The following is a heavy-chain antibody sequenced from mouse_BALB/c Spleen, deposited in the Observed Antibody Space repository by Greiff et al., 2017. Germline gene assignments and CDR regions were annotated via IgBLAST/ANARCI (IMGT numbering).Heavy chain of an antibody. CDR1: GFTFSDYY. CDR2: ISDGGSYT. Sequence: EVKLMESGGGLVKPGGSLKLSCAASGFTFSDYYMYWVRQTPEKRLEWVATISDGGSYTYYPDSVKGRFTISRDNAKNNLYLQMSSLKSEDTAMYYCARESLLRSYFDYWGQGTTLTVSS. J-gene: IGHJ2*01. V-gene: IGHV5-4*02. D-gene: IGHD1-2*01. CDR3: ARESLLRSYFDY.